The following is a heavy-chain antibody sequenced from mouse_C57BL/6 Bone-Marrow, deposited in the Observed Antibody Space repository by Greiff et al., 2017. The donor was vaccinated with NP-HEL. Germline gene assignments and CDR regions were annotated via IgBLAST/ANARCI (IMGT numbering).Heavy chain of an antibody. D-gene: IGHD1-1*01. CDR3: TTGGSSPYAMDY. J-gene: IGHJ4*01. Sequence: VQLQQSGAELVRPGASVKLSCTVSGLNIKDDYMHWVKQRPEQGLEWIGWIDPENGDTEYASKFQGKATITADTSSNTAYLQLSSLTSEDTAVYYCTTGGSSPYAMDYGGQGTSVTVSS. V-gene: IGHV14-4*01. CDR2: IDPENGDT. CDR1: GLNIKDDY.